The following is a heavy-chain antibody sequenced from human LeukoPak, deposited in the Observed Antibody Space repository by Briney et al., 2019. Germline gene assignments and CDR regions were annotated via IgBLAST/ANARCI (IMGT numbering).Heavy chain of an antibody. D-gene: IGHD5-18*01. CDR2: ISGSGGGT. CDR1: GFTFGSFA. J-gene: IGHJ4*02. V-gene: IGHV3-23*01. CDR3: AKDKREYTYGAFDY. Sequence: TGGSLRLSCAASGFTFGSFAMNWVRQAPGKGLEWVSGISGSGGGTYYADSVKGRFTISRDNSKNTLYLQLNSLRAEDTAVYYCAKDKREYTYGAFDYWGQGTLVTVSS.